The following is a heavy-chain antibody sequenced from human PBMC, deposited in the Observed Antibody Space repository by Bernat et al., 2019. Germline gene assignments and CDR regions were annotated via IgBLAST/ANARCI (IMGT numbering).Heavy chain of an antibody. CDR1: RFTFSNYS. Sequence: EVQLVESGGGWVQPGGSLRLSCAASRFTFSNYSMNWVRQAPGKGLEWVSYISSSSSTIYYADSVKGRFTVSRDNAKNSLYLQMNSLRAEDTAVYYCARELRLGIEAVGVDYWGQGTLVTVSS. CDR3: ARELRLGIEAVGVDY. CDR2: ISSSSSTI. D-gene: IGHD1-26*01. J-gene: IGHJ4*02. V-gene: IGHV3-48*01.